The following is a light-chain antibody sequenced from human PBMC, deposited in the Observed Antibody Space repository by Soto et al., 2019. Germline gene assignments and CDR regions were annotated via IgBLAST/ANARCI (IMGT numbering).Light chain of an antibody. CDR1: QDVSTN. Sequence: ETVITQSPDTLSVSPGESANLSCRASQDVSTNLAWFHQKPGQTPRLVLYDASTRATGIPARFSGSGSGTEFTLTISSLQSEEFAVYDCQQFHYWWTVGQGTKVDIK. CDR2: DAS. CDR3: QQFHYWWT. V-gene: IGKV3-15*01. J-gene: IGKJ1*01.